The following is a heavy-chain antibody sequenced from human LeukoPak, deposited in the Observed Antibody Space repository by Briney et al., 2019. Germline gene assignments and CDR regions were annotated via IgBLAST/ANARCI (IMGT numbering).Heavy chain of an antibody. J-gene: IGHJ3*02. CDR1: GYTLTELS. V-gene: IGHV1-24*01. CDR3: ATETRGPIVQASAFDI. Sequence: ASVKVSCRVSGYTLTELSMHWVRQAPGKGLEWMGGFDPEDGETIYAQKFQGRVTMTEDTSTDTAYMELSSLRSEDTAVYYCATETRGPIVQASAFDIWGQGTMVTVSS. CDR2: FDPEDGET. D-gene: IGHD2/OR15-2a*01.